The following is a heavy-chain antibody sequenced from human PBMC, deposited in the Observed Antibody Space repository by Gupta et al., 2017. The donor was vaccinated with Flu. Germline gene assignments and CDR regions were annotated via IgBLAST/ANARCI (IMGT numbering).Heavy chain of an antibody. CDR3: ARGAPSPAGHRVLDH. CDR2: INPNIGDT. Sequence: QVQLVQSGAEVKKPGASVKVSCKTSGYTFTGYPMHWVRQAPGQGLEWMGWINPNIGDTKYAEKSQGRVTMTRDMSITTFYMELTRLTSDDTAVYYCARGAPSPAGHRVLDHWGQGTLVTVSS. J-gene: IGHJ4*02. CDR1: GYTFTGYP. D-gene: IGHD2-2*01. V-gene: IGHV1-2*02.